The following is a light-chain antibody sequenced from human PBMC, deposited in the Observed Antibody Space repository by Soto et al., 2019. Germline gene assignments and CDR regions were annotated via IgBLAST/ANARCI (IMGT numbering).Light chain of an antibody. CDR1: QSISSY. CDR2: AAS. V-gene: IGKV1-39*01. Sequence: DIQITQSPASLSSYLVDIVTITCRASQSISSYLNWYQQKPGKAPKLLIYAASSLQSGVPSRFSGSGSGTDFTLTISSLQPEDFATYYCQQANSFPITFGQGTRLEIK. J-gene: IGKJ5*01. CDR3: QQANSFPIT.